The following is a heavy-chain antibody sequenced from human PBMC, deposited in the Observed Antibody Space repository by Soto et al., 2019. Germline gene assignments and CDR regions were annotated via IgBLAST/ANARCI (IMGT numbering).Heavy chain of an antibody. V-gene: IGHV3-53*02. J-gene: IGHJ4*02. Sequence: EVQLVETGGGLIQPWGSLRLSCAASGFSVRTNYISWVRQATGKGLDWVSVFESGGSIYYADSVKGRFIISRDYAKNTVALQMNSLRVEDTAVYYCAIAGVTPHFFDYWGQGTLVTVSS. CDR3: AIAGVTPHFFDY. CDR1: GFSVRTNY. D-gene: IGHD3-3*02. CDR2: FESGGSI.